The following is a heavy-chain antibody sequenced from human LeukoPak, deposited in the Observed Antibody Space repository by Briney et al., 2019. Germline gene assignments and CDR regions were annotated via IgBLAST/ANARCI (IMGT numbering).Heavy chain of an antibody. CDR1: GFTFSTYG. V-gene: IGHV3-30*18. Sequence: PGGSLRLSCAASGFTFSTYGMHWVRQAPGKGLEWVAVISYDGSNKYYADSVKGRFTISRDNSKNTLYLQMNSLRAEDTAVYYCAKDGAGELSLIDYWGQGTLVTVSS. CDR3: AKDGAGELSLIDY. J-gene: IGHJ4*02. CDR2: ISYDGSNK. D-gene: IGHD3-16*02.